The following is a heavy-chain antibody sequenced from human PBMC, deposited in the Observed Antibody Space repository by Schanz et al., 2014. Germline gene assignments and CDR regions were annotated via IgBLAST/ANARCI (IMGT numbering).Heavy chain of an antibody. D-gene: IGHD3-10*01. CDR1: GFSVSTNY. CDR3: ASDTMGGNFVLDV. V-gene: IGHV3-53*01. J-gene: IGHJ6*02. Sequence: EVQLVESGGGLIQPGGSLRLSCAVSGFSVSTNYMSWVRQAPGKGLEWVSSIYINSGSTNYADSVKGRFIISRDSSKNTLFLQMNSLRAEDTAVYYCASDTMGGNFVLDVWGQGTTVTVSS. CDR2: IYINSGST.